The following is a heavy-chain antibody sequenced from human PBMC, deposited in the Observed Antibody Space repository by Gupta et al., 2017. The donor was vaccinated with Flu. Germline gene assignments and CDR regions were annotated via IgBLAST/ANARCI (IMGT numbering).Heavy chain of an antibody. CDR1: FSSFN. CDR3: ARDYWSHYFYSSGYYHDY. V-gene: IGHV3-21*01. D-gene: IGHD3-22*01. J-gene: IGHJ4*02. CDR2: ISSSGSDI. Sequence: FSSFNMNWVRQAPGKGLEWVSSISSSGSDISYADSVKGRFTISRDNAKNSLYLQMNSLRAEDTAIYYCARDYWSHYFYSSGYYHDYWGQGTLVTVSS.